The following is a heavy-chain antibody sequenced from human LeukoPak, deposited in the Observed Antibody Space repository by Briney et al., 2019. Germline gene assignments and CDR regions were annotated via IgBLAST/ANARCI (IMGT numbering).Heavy chain of an antibody. J-gene: IGHJ4*02. D-gene: IGHD5-12*01. V-gene: IGHV3-7*01. CDR2: IKQDGSEK. CDR3: ARDQPTTDGYGGYDPMFDY. CDR1: GFTFSSYW. Sequence: GGSLRLSCAASGFTFSSYWMSWVRQAPGKGLEWVANIKQDGSEKYYVDSVKGRFTISRDSAKNSLYLQMNSLRAEDTAVYYCARDQPTTDGYGGYDPMFDYWGQGTLVTVSS.